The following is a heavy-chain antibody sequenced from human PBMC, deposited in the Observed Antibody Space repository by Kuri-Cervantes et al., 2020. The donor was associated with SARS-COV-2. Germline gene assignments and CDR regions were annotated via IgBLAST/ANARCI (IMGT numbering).Heavy chain of an antibody. D-gene: IGHD3-3*01. Sequence: ESLKISCTVSGGSIRSCQYYWSWVRQPPGKGLEWIWEINHSGSTNYNPSLKSRVTISVDTSKKQLSLKLSSVTAADTAVYYCARHKYEHYDFWSGRYYLDYWGQGTLVTVSS. J-gene: IGHJ4*02. CDR1: GGSIRSCQYY. CDR2: INHSGST. V-gene: IGHV4-39*01. CDR3: ARHKYEHYDFWSGRYYLDY.